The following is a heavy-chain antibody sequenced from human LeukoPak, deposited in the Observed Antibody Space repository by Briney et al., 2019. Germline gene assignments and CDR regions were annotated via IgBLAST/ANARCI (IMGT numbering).Heavy chain of an antibody. J-gene: IGHJ4*02. CDR3: AXRXDRRGSLGY. D-gene: IGHD3-22*01. V-gene: IGHV3-53*05. CDR2: IYSGGGT. Sequence: PGGSLRLSCAASGFTVSYNYVSWVRQAPGKGLEWVSVIYSGGGTYYADSVKGRFTISRDNSKNTVYLQMHSPRAEDTAVYYSAXRXDRRGSLGYXGQGTLVTVSS. CDR1: GFTVSYNY.